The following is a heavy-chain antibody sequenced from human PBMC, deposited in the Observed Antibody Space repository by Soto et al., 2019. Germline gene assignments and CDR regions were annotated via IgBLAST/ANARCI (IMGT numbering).Heavy chain of an antibody. J-gene: IGHJ6*02. D-gene: IGHD3-10*01. Sequence: AASVKVSCKASGGDFNSYAISWVRQAPGQGPEWMGTIIPILDVAKNAQKFQGRVTISADKSASTVYMELRSLRSDDTAVYYCAQLWFGELWHGMDVWGQGTTVTVSS. CDR3: AQLWFGELWHGMDV. V-gene: IGHV1-69*04. CDR1: GGDFNSYA. CDR2: IIPILDVA.